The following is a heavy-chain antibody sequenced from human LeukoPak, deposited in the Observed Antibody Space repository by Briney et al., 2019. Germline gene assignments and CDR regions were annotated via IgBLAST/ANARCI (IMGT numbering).Heavy chain of an antibody. CDR2: FYPGDSEI. Sequence: GESLKISFQGSGYSFTKYWIGWVRQMPGKGLEWMGIFYPGDSEIKYSPSCEGHVTISGDQSISTSYLDWSSLKASDTAMYYCVRVAKATGADYWGQGTLVTVSS. CDR1: GYSFTKYW. J-gene: IGHJ4*02. CDR3: VRVAKATGADY. D-gene: IGHD1-1*01. V-gene: IGHV5-51*01.